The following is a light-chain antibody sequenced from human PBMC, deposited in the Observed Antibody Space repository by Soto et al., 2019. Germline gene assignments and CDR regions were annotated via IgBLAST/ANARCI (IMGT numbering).Light chain of an antibody. V-gene: IGKV3-11*01. CDR3: QHRADGQRGS. CDR1: QSVASY. Sequence: EIVLTQSPDTLSLSPGDTATLSCRASQSVASYLAWYQQKPGQPPRLLMYHASNRATGIPARFSGSGSGTHVTLTISSLEHGDFAVYYYQHRADGQRGSFGQGTKVEIK. CDR2: HAS. J-gene: IGKJ2*01.